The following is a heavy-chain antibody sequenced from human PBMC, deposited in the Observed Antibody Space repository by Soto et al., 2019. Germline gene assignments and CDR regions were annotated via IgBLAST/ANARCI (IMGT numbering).Heavy chain of an antibody. J-gene: IGHJ4*02. V-gene: IGHV1-8*01. CDR2: MNPDSGNT. Sequence: ASVKVSCKASGYTFTSYDINWVRQATGQGLEWMGWMNPDSGNTDYAQKFQGRVTMTRNTSISTAYMELSSLRSEDTAVYYCARLRVGATDYWGQGTLVTVSS. D-gene: IGHD1-26*01. CDR1: GYTFTSYD. CDR3: ARLRVGATDY.